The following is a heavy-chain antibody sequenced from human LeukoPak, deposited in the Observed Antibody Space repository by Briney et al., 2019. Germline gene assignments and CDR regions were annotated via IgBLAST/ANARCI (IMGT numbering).Heavy chain of an antibody. J-gene: IGHJ4*02. CDR1: GFTFSSYG. Sequence: PGGSLRLSCAASGFTFSSYGMHWVRQVPGKGLEWVAVISYDGSNKHYADSVKGRFTISRDNSKNMLYLQMNSLRAEDTAVYYCAKDNDYYGSGSYFVFGLDYWGQGTLVTVSS. CDR3: AKDNDYYGSGSYFVFGLDY. V-gene: IGHV3-30*18. CDR2: ISYDGSNK. D-gene: IGHD3-10*01.